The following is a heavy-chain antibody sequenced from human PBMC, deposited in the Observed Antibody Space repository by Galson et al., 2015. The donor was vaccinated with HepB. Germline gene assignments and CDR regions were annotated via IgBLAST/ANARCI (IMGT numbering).Heavy chain of an antibody. J-gene: IGHJ4*02. CDR3: ARKGVAGLSLDY. CDR2: ISGSGGST. V-gene: IGHV3-23*01. CDR1: GFTFSSYA. Sequence: SLRLSCAASGFTFSSYAMSWVRQAPGKGLEWVSAISGSGGSTYYADSVKGRFTISRDNSKNTLYLQMNSLRAEDTAVYYCARKGVAGLSLDYWGQGTLVTVSS. D-gene: IGHD6-19*01.